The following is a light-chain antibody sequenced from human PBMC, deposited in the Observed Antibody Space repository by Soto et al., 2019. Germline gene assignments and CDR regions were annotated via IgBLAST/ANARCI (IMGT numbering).Light chain of an antibody. V-gene: IGKV3-20*01. Sequence: EIVLTQSPGTPSLSPGERPTLSCSASHSFINNYLDWYQQKPGQAPRLHIYGASNGATGIPDRFRGSGSGTDFTLTIRSLEPEDFAVYYCQQYGSSGTFGQGTKVDIK. CDR3: QQYGSSGT. CDR1: HSFINNY. CDR2: GAS. J-gene: IGKJ1*01.